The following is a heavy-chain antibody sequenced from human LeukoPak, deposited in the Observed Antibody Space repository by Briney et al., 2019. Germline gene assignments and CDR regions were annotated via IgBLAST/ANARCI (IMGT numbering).Heavy chain of an antibody. Sequence: GGSLRLSCAASGFTFSSYEMIWVRQAPGKGLEWVSYIGSSGSAIYYADSVKGRFTISRDNAKNSLYLQMNSLRAEDAAVYYCARAGYSRTGTMYYYYGMDVWGQGTTVTVSS. D-gene: IGHD1-1*01. CDR2: IGSSGSAI. CDR3: ARAGYSRTGTMYYYYGMDV. CDR1: GFTFSSYE. J-gene: IGHJ6*02. V-gene: IGHV3-48*03.